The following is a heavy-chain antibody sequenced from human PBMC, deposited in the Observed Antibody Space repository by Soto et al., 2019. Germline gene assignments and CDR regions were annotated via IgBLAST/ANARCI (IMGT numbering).Heavy chain of an antibody. Sequence: QVQLVQSGAAMKKPGASVKVSCKASGYTFTSYDINWVRQATGQGLEWMGWINPNTGYTDYAQKFQDRVTMTGNTSITTAYMERSTLRPEDTAVYYCVRGRVMITFGVVIVIDYWCQGSPVTVSS. CDR1: GYTFTSYD. CDR3: VRGRVMITFGVVIVIDY. D-gene: IGHD3-16*02. V-gene: IGHV1-8*01. J-gene: IGHJ4*02. CDR2: INPNTGYT.